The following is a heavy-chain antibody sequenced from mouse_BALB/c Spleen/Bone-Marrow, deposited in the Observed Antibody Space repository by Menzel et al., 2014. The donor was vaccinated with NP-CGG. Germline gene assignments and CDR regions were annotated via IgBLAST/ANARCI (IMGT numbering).Heavy chain of an antibody. CDR2: INPNNGGT. V-gene: IGHV1-34*01. D-gene: IGHD1-1*01. J-gene: IGHJ4*01. CDR1: GYTFTDYY. CDR3: ARGPTTLEAYYYAMDY. Sequence: EVKLQESGPELVKPGASVKISCKASGYTFTDYYMHWVKQRHGKSLEWIGCINPNNGGTDYNQKFKGKAMLTVDKSSTTAYMEVLSLTSEDSAVYYCARGPTTLEAYYYAMDYWGQGTSVTVSS.